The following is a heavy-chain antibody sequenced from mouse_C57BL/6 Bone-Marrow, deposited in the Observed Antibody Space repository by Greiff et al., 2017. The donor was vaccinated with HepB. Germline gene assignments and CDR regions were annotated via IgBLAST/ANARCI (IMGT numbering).Heavy chain of an antibody. Sequence: EVMLVESEGGLVQPGSSMKLSCTASGFTFSDYYMAWVRQVPEKGLEWVANINYDGSSTYYLDSLKSRFIISRDNAKNILYLQMSSLKSEDTATYYCAREGAYYGSSHWYFDVWGTGTTVTVSS. CDR1: GFTFSDYY. D-gene: IGHD1-1*01. CDR3: AREGAYYGSSHWYFDV. V-gene: IGHV5-16*01. J-gene: IGHJ1*03. CDR2: INYDGSST.